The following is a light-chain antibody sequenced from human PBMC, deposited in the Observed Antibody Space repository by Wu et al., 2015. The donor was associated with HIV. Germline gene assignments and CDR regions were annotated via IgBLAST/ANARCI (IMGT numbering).Light chain of an antibody. Sequence: EIVLTQSPGTLSLSPGERATLSCRASQSVDNNYLAWLQQKPGQAPRLLIFAASSRATGIPDRFSGSGSGTDFTLTITRLEPEDFAVYYCQQYGISPWTFGQGTKVEIK. CDR1: QSVDNNY. V-gene: IGKV3-20*01. CDR3: QQYGISPWT. CDR2: AAS. J-gene: IGKJ1*01.